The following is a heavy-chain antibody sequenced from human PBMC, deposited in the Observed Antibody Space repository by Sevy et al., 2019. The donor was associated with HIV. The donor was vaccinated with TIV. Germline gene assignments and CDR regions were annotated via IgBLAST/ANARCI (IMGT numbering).Heavy chain of an antibody. Sequence: GGSLRLSCAASGFTFSSYAMSWVRQAPGKGLEWVSAISGSGGSTYYAGSVKGRFTISRDNSKNTLYLQMNSLRAEDTAVYYCAKSDSNYQTYYYGMDVWGQGTTVTVSS. CDR3: AKSDSNYQTYYYGMDV. J-gene: IGHJ6*02. V-gene: IGHV3-23*01. CDR2: ISGSGGST. CDR1: GFTFSSYA. D-gene: IGHD4-4*01.